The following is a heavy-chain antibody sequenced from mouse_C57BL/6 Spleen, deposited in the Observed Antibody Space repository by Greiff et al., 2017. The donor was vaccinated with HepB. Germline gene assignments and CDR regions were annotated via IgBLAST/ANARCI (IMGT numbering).Heavy chain of an antibody. CDR3: PTSDSDYAWFAY. D-gene: IGHD2-4*01. CDR1: GFNIKDYY. Sequence: EVQLQQSGAELVKPGASVKLSCTASGFNIKDYYMHWVKQRTEQGLEWIGRIDPEDGDTEYAPKFQGKATITADTSSNTAYLQLSSLPSEDTAVYYCPTSDSDYAWFAYWGQGTLVTVSA. V-gene: IGHV14-2*01. CDR2: IDPEDGDT. J-gene: IGHJ3*01.